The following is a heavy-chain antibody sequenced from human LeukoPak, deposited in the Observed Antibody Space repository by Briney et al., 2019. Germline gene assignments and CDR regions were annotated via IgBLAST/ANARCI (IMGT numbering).Heavy chain of an antibody. V-gene: IGHV1-8*01. CDR2: MNPNSGNP. Sequence: ASVKVSCKSSGYTFTSYDINWVRQATGQGLEWMGWMNPNSGNPGYAQKFQGRVTMTTDTSTSTAHMEVRSLRSDDTAVYYCQRITIFGVVMDFDYWGQGTLVTVSS. CDR1: GYTFTSYD. J-gene: IGHJ4*02. D-gene: IGHD3-3*01. CDR3: QRITIFGVVMDFDY.